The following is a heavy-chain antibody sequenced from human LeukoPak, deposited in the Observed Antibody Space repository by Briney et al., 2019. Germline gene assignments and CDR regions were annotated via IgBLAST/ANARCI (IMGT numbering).Heavy chain of an antibody. V-gene: IGHV3-7*01. CDR1: GFTFSSYW. CDR2: IKQDGSEK. D-gene: IGHD3-10*01. Sequence: GGSLRLSCAASGFTFSSYWMSWVRQAPGKGLEWVANIKQDGSEKSYVDSVKGRFTISRDNAKNSLYLQMNNLRAEDTAVYYCARDKYGSGSYSWSKRLDSWGQGTLVTVSS. J-gene: IGHJ4*02. CDR3: ARDKYGSGSYSWSKRLDS.